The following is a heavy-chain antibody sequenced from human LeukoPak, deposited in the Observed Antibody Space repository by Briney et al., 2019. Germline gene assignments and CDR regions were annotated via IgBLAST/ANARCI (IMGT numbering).Heavy chain of an antibody. CDR1: GLTFSGSA. D-gene: IGHD5-18*01. Sequence: GGSLRLSCAASGLTFSGSAMHWVRQPPGKGLEWVSGISGSGGTTYYADSVKGRFTISRDDSKNTLYLQMNSLRAEDTAVYYCANRGYNYGLDAFDIWGQGTMVTVSS. J-gene: IGHJ3*02. V-gene: IGHV3-23*01. CDR2: ISGSGGTT. CDR3: ANRGYNYGLDAFDI.